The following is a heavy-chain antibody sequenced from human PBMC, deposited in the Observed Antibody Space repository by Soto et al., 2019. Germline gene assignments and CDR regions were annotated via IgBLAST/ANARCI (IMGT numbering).Heavy chain of an antibody. CDR3: ARDQGAAAGTGGWFDP. CDR2: INPNSGGT. D-gene: IGHD6-13*01. Sequence: ASVNVSCKASGYTFTGYYMHWVRQAPGQGLEWMGWINPNSGGTNYAQKFQGRVTMTRDTSISTAYMELSRLRSDDTAVYYCARDQGAAAGTGGWFDPWGQGTLVTVSS. CDR1: GYTFTGYY. J-gene: IGHJ5*02. V-gene: IGHV1-2*02.